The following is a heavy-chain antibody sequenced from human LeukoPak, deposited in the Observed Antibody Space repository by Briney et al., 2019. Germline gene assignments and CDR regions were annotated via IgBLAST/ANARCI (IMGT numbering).Heavy chain of an antibody. CDR1: GGSISSSSYY. CDR3: ARRSGVAVWSWFDP. D-gene: IGHD3-3*01. Sequence: PSETLSLTCTVSGGSISSSSYYWGWIRQPPGKGLEWIGSIYYSGSTYYNPSLKSRVTISVDTSKNQFSLKLSSVTAADTAVYYCARRSGVAVWSWFDPWGQGTLVTVSS. J-gene: IGHJ5*02. V-gene: IGHV4-39*01. CDR2: IYYSGST.